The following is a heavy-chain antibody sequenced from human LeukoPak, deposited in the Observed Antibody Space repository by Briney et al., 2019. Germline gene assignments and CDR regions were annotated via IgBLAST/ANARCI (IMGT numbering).Heavy chain of an antibody. J-gene: IGHJ5*02. Sequence: SVKVSCKASGGTFSSYAISWVRQAPGQGLEWMGGMIPIFGTANYAQKFQGRVTITADESTSTAYMELSSLRSEDTAVYYCARVEGELRFLEGCWFDPWGQGTLVTVSS. CDR1: GGTFSSYA. D-gene: IGHD3-3*01. V-gene: IGHV1-69*01. CDR2: MIPIFGTA. CDR3: ARVEGELRFLEGCWFDP.